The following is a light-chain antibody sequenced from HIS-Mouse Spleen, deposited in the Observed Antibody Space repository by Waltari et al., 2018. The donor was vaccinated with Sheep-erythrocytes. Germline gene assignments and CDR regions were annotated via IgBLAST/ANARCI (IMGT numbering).Light chain of an antibody. CDR3: CSYAGSYNHV. Sequence: QSALTQPRSVSGSPGPSVTTPCPGTSRAVGGYNYLSWYQQPPGKAPKLMIYDVSKRPSGVPDRFSGSKSGNTASLTISGLQAEDEADYYCCSYAGSYNHVFATGTKVTVL. CDR2: DVS. J-gene: IGLJ1*01. CDR1: SRAVGGYNY. V-gene: IGLV2-11*01.